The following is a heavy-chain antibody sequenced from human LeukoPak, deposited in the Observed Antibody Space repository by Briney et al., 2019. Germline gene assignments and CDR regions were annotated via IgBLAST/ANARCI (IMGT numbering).Heavy chain of an antibody. V-gene: IGHV4-38-2*02. CDR2: IYHSGST. D-gene: IGHD3-10*01. J-gene: IGHJ4*02. CDR3: ARGLTQTRITMVRGVTPAYDY. Sequence: PSETLSLTCTVSGYSISSGYYWGWIRQPPGKGLEWIGSIYHSGSTYYNPSLKSRVTISVDTSKNQFSLKLSSVTAADTAVYYCARGLTQTRITMVRGVTPAYDYWGQGTLVTVSS. CDR1: GYSISSGYY.